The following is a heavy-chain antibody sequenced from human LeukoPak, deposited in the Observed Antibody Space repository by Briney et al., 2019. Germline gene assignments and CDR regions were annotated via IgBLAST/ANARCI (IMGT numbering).Heavy chain of an antibody. Sequence: PGGSLRLSCAASGFTVSSNYVSWVRQAPGQGLEWVSAISGSGGSTYYADSVKGRVTISRENSKNTLYLRMNSLRAEDTAVYYCAKDGDYDILTGPQNYWGQGTLVTVSS. J-gene: IGHJ4*02. CDR3: AKDGDYDILTGPQNY. V-gene: IGHV3-23*01. D-gene: IGHD3-9*01. CDR2: ISGSGGST. CDR1: GFTVSSNY.